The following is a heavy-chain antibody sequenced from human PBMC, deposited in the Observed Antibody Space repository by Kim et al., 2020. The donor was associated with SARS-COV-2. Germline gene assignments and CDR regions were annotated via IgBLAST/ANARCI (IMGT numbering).Heavy chain of an antibody. D-gene: IGHD6-19*01. V-gene: IGHV5-51*01. J-gene: IGHJ4*02. Sequence: DSPSFQGQVTISADKSITTAYLQWSSLTASDTAMYYCARLEGAVSPFDYWGQGTLVTVSS. CDR3: ARLEGAVSPFDY.